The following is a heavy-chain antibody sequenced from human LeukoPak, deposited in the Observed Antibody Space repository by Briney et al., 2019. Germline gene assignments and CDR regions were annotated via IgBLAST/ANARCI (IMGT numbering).Heavy chain of an antibody. CDR2: IKIDGSST. V-gene: IGHV3-74*01. Sequence: PGGSLRLSCAASGFTFSSYWMHWVRQAPGKGLVWVSRIKIDGSSTFYADSVKGRFTISRDNAKNTLYLQMTSLRAEDTAVYYCARDHGPIYGTGLDYWGQGTLVTVSS. CDR1: GFTFSSYW. D-gene: IGHD2-8*02. J-gene: IGHJ4*02. CDR3: ARDHGPIYGTGLDY.